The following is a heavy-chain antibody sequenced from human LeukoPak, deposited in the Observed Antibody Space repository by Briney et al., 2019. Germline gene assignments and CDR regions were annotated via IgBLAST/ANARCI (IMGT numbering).Heavy chain of an antibody. CDR3: ARVGATTIDY. CDR2: INRDGSVK. Sequence: GGSLRLSCAASGFIFSTYWMSWVRQTPEKGLEWVAKINRDGSVKYYVDSVKGRFTISRENAQNSLYLQMNSLRAEDTAVYYCARVGATTIDYWGQGVLVTVSS. CDR1: GFIFSTYW. J-gene: IGHJ4*02. V-gene: IGHV3-7*01. D-gene: IGHD1-26*01.